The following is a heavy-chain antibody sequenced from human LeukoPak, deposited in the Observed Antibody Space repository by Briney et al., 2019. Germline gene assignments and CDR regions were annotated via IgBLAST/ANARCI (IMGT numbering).Heavy chain of an antibody. V-gene: IGHV4-59*01. Sequence: PSETLSLTCTVSGGSISSYYWSWIRQPPGKGLEWIGYIYYSGSTNYNPSLKSRVTISVDPSKNHLSLKLTSVTAADTAVYYCARELGATVVNYGMDVWGQGTTVTVSS. CDR2: IYYSGST. CDR3: ARELGATVVNYGMDV. J-gene: IGHJ6*02. CDR1: GGSISSYY. D-gene: IGHD4-23*01.